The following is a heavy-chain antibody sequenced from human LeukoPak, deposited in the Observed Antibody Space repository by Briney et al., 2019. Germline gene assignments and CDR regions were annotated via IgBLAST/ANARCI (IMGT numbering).Heavy chain of an antibody. CDR1: GYTFTSYG. D-gene: IGHD3-10*01. CDR3: ARDSGFMVRGVIIRPSMGMDV. V-gene: IGHV1-18*04. J-gene: IGHJ6*01. Sequence: ASVKVSCKASGYTFTSYGISWVRQAPGQGLEWMGWISAYNGKTNYAQKLQGRVTMTTDTSTSTAYMELRSLRSDDTAVYYCARDSGFMVRGVIIRPSMGMDVWGKGTTVTVSS. CDR2: ISAYNGKT.